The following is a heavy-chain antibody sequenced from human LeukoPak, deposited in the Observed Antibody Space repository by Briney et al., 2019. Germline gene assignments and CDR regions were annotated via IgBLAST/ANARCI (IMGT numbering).Heavy chain of an antibody. D-gene: IGHD3-16*01. Sequence: GGSLRLSCAASGFTFSSYAMHWVRQAPGKGLEWVAVISYDGSNKYYADSVKGRFTISRDNFKNTLYLQMNSLRAEDTAVYYCARNYVWGSYSGRIDYWGQGTLVTVSS. CDR1: GFTFSSYA. V-gene: IGHV3-30*04. CDR2: ISYDGSNK. CDR3: ARNYVWGSYSGRIDY. J-gene: IGHJ4*02.